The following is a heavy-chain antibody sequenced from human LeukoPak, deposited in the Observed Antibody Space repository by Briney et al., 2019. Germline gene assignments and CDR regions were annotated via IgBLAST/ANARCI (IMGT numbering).Heavy chain of an antibody. CDR2: ISSSGSTI. V-gene: IGHV3-11*04. CDR3: ARGAIFGVVMYAFDI. Sequence: PGGSLRLSCAASGFTFSDYYMSWIRQAPGKGLEWVSYISSSGSTIYYADSVKSRFTISRDNAKNSLYLQMNSLRAEDTAVYYCARGAIFGVVMYAFDIWGQGTMVTVSS. J-gene: IGHJ3*02. CDR1: GFTFSDYY. D-gene: IGHD3-3*01.